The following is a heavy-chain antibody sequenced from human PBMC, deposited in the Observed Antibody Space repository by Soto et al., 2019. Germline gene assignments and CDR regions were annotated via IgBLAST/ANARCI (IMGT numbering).Heavy chain of an antibody. V-gene: IGHV3-21*01. J-gene: IGHJ1*01. CDR1: GFTFSSYS. Sequence: PGGSLRLSCAASGFTFSSYSMNWVRQAPGKGLEWVSSISSSSSYIYYADSVKGRFTISRDNAKNSLYLQMNSLRAEDTAVYYCARAPPKRYDILTGVYFQPWGQGTQVTVSS. CDR3: ARAPPKRYDILTGVYFQP. D-gene: IGHD3-9*01. CDR2: ISSSSSYI.